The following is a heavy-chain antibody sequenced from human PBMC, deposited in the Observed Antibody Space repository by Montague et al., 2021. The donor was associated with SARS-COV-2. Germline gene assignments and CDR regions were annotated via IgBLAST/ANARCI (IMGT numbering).Heavy chain of an antibody. J-gene: IGHJ4*02. V-gene: IGHV4-39*01. CDR3: ARHDRQWLRLYPYYFDY. CDR2: NYYSGSS. D-gene: IGHD5-12*01. Sequence: SETLSLTCTVSGGSISSSSYYWGWIRQPPGQGLVWNGSNYYSGSSYYNPSLQSRVTISVDTSKNQFSLKLISATAADTAVYYCARHDRQWLRLYPYYFDYWGQGTLVTVSS. CDR1: GGSISSSSYY.